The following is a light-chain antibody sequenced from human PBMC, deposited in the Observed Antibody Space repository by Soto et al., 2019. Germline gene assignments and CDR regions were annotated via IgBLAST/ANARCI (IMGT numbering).Light chain of an antibody. CDR3: QQYTSYPSIT. CDR2: KAS. V-gene: IGKV1-5*03. J-gene: IGKJ5*01. CDR1: QSISSW. Sequence: DIQMTQSPSTLSASVGDRVTITCRASQSISSWLAWYQQKPGKAPKLLIYKASSLESGVPPRFSGSRSGTEFTLTISSLQPDDFATYYCQQYTSYPSITFGQGTRLEIK.